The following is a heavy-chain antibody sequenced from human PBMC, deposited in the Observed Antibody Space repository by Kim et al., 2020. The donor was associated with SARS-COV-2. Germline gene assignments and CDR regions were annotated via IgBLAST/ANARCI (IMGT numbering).Heavy chain of an antibody. Sequence: SETLSLTCTVSGGSISSYYWSWIRQPPGKGLEWIGYIYYSGSTNYNPSLKSRVTISVDTSKNQFSLKLSSVTAADTAVYYCARDTGWLHPASYAFDIWGQGTMVTVSS. D-gene: IGHD5-12*01. CDR3: ARDTGWLHPASYAFDI. CDR2: IYYSGST. CDR1: GGSISSYY. V-gene: IGHV4-59*13. J-gene: IGHJ3*02.